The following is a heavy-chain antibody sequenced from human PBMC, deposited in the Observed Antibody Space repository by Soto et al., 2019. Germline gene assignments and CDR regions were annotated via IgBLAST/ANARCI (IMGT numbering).Heavy chain of an antibody. CDR2: ISIDGAGT. CDR3: AKIERFSE. Sequence: QPGGSLRLSCAASGFTFSSYVMNWVRQAPGKGLEWVSTISIDGAGTYYADSVKGRFTISRDNSKNTLYLQMNSLRAEDTALYYCAKIERFSEWGPGTLVTVSS. J-gene: IGHJ4*02. CDR1: GFTFSSYV. D-gene: IGHD3-16*01. V-gene: IGHV3-23*01.